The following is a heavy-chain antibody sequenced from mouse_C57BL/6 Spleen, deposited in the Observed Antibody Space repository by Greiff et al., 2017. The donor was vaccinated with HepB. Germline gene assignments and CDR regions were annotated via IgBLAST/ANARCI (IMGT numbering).Heavy chain of an antibody. V-gene: IGHV1-55*01. CDR1: GYTFTSYW. Sequence: VKLQQPGAELVKPGASVKMSCKASGYTFTSYWITWVKQRPGQGLEWIGDIYPGSGSTNYNEKFKSKATLTVDKSSSTAYMQLSSLTSEDSAVYYCARRGLRLYFDYWGQGTTLTVSS. J-gene: IGHJ2*01. CDR3: ARRGLRLYFDY. CDR2: IYPGSGST. D-gene: IGHD2-2*01.